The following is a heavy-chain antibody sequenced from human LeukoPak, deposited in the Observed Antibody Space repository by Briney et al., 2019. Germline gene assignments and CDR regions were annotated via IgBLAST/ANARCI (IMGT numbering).Heavy chain of an antibody. CDR3: ARGFTVGATRPLDY. CDR2: IYSNGAT. V-gene: IGHV4-4*07. CDR1: GGSISSSY. J-gene: IGHJ4*02. Sequence: SETLSLTCTVSGGSISSSYWSWIRQPAGKGLEWIGRIYSNGATDYNPSLKSRVTMSVDTSKNHFSLRLSSVTAADTAVYYCARGFTVGATRPLDYWGQGTPVTVSS. D-gene: IGHD1-26*01.